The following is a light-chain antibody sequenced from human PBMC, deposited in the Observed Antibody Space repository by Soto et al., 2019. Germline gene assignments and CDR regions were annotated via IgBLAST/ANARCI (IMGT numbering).Light chain of an antibody. J-gene: IGLJ1*01. CDR1: SSDVGGYNY. CDR2: DVS. V-gene: IGLV2-14*03. Sequence: QCALTQPVSVSGSPGQSITISCTGTSSDVGGYNYVSWYQQHPGKAPKLMIYDVSNRPSGVSNRFSGSKSGNTASLTIFGLQAEYEADYCCCSYTSGCTYVFCTDTRFAVL. CDR3: CSYTSGCTYV.